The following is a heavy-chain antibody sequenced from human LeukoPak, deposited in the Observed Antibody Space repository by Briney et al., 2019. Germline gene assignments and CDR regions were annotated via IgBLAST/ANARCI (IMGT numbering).Heavy chain of an antibody. CDR1: GGSISSYY. CDR2: IYYSGST. V-gene: IGHV4-59*06. Sequence: SETLSLTCTVSGGSISSYYWSWIRQHPGKGLEWIGYIYYSGSTYYNPSLRSRVTISVDTSKNQFSLKLSSVTAADTAVYYCASLNGDYYFDYWGQGTLVTVSS. CDR3: ASLNGDYYFDY. J-gene: IGHJ4*02. D-gene: IGHD4-17*01.